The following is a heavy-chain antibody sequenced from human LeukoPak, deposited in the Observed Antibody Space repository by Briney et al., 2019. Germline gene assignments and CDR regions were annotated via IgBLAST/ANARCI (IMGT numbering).Heavy chain of an antibody. CDR2: IWYDGSNK. D-gene: IGHD2-15*01. V-gene: IGHV3-33*08. CDR1: GFTFSSYA. J-gene: IGHJ4*02. Sequence: GGSLRLSCAASGFTFSSYAMHWVRQAPGKGLEWVAVIWYDGSNKYYADSVKGRFTISRDNSKNTLYLQMNSLRAEDTAVYYCARDGVAATFLFDYWGQGTLVTVSS. CDR3: ARDGVAATFLFDY.